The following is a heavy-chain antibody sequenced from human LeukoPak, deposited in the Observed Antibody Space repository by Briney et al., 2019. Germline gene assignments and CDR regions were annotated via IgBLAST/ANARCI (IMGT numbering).Heavy chain of an antibody. CDR3: AKTAPSGSFSFGAGPFDS. V-gene: IGHV3-30*18. CDR2: LSYDGSNK. J-gene: IGHJ4*02. Sequence: QPGGSLRLSCAASGFTFSSYGMHWVRQAPGKGLEWVAVLSYDGSNKYYADSLKGRFTISRDNSKNTLYLQMNSLRAEDTAVYYCAKTAPSGSFSFGAGPFDSWGLGTLVTVSS. CDR1: GFTFSSYG. D-gene: IGHD1-26*01.